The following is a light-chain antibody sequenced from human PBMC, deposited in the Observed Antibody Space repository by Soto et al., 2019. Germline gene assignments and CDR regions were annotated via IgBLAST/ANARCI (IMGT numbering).Light chain of an antibody. V-gene: IGLV2-23*01. CDR1: SSDVGNYNL. Sequence: QSVLTQPASGSGFPGQSITISCTGTSSDVGNYNLVSWYQHDPGKAPKLLIYEGSKRPSGVSDRFSGSKSGNTASLTISGLQAEDEADYYCCSYASSSTYVFGTGTKVTVL. J-gene: IGLJ1*01. CDR3: CSYASSSTYV. CDR2: EGS.